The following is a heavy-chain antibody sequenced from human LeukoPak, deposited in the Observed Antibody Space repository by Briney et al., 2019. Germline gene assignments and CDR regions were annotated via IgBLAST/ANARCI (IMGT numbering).Heavy chain of an antibody. D-gene: IGHD6-19*01. Sequence: PGGSLRLSCAASGFTFSTYTMNWVRQAPGKGLEWVSVISDSGSITYYADSVKGRFTISRDNSKNTLFLQMNSLRADDTAVYYCAKDARRTSGWYFFDYWGQGTLVTVSS. J-gene: IGHJ4*02. V-gene: IGHV3-23*01. CDR3: AKDARRTSGWYFFDY. CDR2: ISDSGSIT. CDR1: GFTFSTYT.